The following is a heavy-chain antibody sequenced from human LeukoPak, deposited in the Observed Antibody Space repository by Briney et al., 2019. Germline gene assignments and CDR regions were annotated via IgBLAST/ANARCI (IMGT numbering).Heavy chain of an antibody. Sequence: SETLSPTFAVYGGSFSGYSWSWIRQPPGKGLEWIGGINHSGSTHSNPSLTSRVTISVDTSQNQFSLKLSSVTAADTAVYYCARVARETYYDFWSGYYTGGDFDYWGQGTMVTVSS. J-gene: IGHJ4*02. D-gene: IGHD3-3*01. CDR1: GGSFSGYS. CDR2: INHSGST. CDR3: ARVARETYYDFWSGYYTGGDFDY. V-gene: IGHV4-34*01.